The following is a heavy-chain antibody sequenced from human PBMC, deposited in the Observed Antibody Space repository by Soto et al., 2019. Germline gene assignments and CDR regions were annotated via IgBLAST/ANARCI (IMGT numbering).Heavy chain of an antibody. CDR2: IRPISDTT. V-gene: IGHV1-69*01. CDR3: ARDPSTENKLIGVWFDP. CDR1: GDTFGRFN. D-gene: IGHD4-4*01. Sequence: QIRLVQSGAEVGEPGSSVRVSCKASGDTFGRFNINWVRQAPGEGLEWMGGIRPISDTTNYAQKFQGRVTFTAEASTDTVYMELSSLRSEDTAMYYCARDPSTENKLIGVWFDPWGQGTLVTVSS. J-gene: IGHJ5*02.